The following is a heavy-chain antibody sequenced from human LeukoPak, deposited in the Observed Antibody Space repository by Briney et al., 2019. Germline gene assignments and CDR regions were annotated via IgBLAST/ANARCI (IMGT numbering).Heavy chain of an antibody. D-gene: IGHD4/OR15-4a*01. CDR1: GYTFTGYY. Sequence: ASVKVSCKASGYTFTGYYIHWVRLAPGQGLEWMGWINPNSGGTNYAQKFQGRVTMTRDTSISTAYMELSRLGSDDTAVYYCVRDFRGLWIVLTQHWGQGTLVTVSS. CDR2: INPNSGGT. J-gene: IGHJ1*01. CDR3: VRDFRGLWIVLTQH. V-gene: IGHV1-2*02.